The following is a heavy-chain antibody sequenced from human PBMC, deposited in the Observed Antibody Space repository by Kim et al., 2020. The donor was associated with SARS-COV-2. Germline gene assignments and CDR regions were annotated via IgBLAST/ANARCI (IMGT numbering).Heavy chain of an antibody. V-gene: IGHV3-21*01. J-gene: IGHJ6*02. CDR1: GFTFSSYS. Sequence: GGSLRLSCAASGFTFSSYSMNWVRQAPGKGLEWVSSISSSSSYIYYADSVKGRFTISRDNAKNSLYLQMNSLRAEDTAVYYCARDLGSDNWVGYYYYGMDVWGQGTTVTVSS. D-gene: IGHD1-20*01. CDR2: ISSSSSYI. CDR3: ARDLGSDNWVGYYYYGMDV.